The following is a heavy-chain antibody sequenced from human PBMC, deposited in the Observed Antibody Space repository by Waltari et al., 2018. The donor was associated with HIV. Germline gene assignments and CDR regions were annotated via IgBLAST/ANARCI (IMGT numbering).Heavy chain of an antibody. J-gene: IGHJ4*02. Sequence: EVQLVESGGGLVKPGGSLWLSCAGSRFTFSSFSMNWVRQAPGKGLEWVASISSGSSFIDYADSVKGRFTISRENAKNSLYLQMKSLRVEDTALYYCARALTNFGGFWGQGTLVTVSS. CDR3: ARALTNFGGF. V-gene: IGHV3-21*01. CDR1: RFTFSSFS. D-gene: IGHD4-17*01. CDR2: ISSGSSFI.